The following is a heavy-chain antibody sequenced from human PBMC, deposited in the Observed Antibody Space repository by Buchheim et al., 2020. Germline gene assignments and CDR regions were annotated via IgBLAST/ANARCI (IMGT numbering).Heavy chain of an antibody. Sequence: QVQLQESGPGLVKPSQTLSLTCTVSGGSISGGGYYWSWIRQHPGKGLQWIGYIYSTGSTYYNPSLKSRLAISVDTSKNQFSLKLSYVTAAHTAVYYCARGALENNFGYWGQGTL. CDR3: ARGALENNFGY. CDR2: IYSTGST. V-gene: IGHV4-31*03. CDR1: GGSISGGGYY. J-gene: IGHJ4*02. D-gene: IGHD1-1*01.